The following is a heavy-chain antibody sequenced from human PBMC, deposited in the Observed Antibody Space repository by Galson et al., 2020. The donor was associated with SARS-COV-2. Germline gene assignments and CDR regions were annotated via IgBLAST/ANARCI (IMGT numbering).Heavy chain of an antibody. CDR1: RFSSDDYA. CDR3: AKDIWPYCGGDCHQSFDV. Sequence: GESLKISCAASRFSSDDYAMHWVRQVPGTGLEWVSLISWDGATTYYTDSVKGRFTISRDNNKNSLYLQMSSLRAEDTAFYYCAKDIWPYCGGDCHQSFDVWGQGTLVTVSS. D-gene: IGHD2-21*02. J-gene: IGHJ4*02. CDR2: ISWDGATT. V-gene: IGHV3-43D*04.